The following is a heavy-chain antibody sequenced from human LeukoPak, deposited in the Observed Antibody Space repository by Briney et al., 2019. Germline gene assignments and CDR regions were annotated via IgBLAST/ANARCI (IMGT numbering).Heavy chain of an antibody. V-gene: IGHV3-53*01. CDR3: ARDHSSGWYSDYFDY. CDR2: IYSGDGT. D-gene: IGHD6-19*01. J-gene: IGHJ4*02. CDR1: GFTVSSNY. Sequence: GGSLRLSCVASGFTVSSNYMIWVRQAPGKGLEWVSVIYSGDGTYYADSVKGRFTISRDNSKNTLYLQMNSLRAEDTAVYYCARDHSSGWYSDYFDYWGQGTLVTVSS.